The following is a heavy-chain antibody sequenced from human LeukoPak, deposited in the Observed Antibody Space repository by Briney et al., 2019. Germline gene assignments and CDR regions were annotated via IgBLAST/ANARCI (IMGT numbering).Heavy chain of an antibody. CDR3: ARARYGSGGYFFDF. J-gene: IGHJ4*02. D-gene: IGHD3-10*01. Sequence: GGSLRLSCAASGFNFNSYWMSWVRQAPGKGLECVANIKQDGSDIYFVDSVKGRFTISRDNAKNSLCLQMNSLRGEDTAVYYCARARYGSGGYFFDFWGQGTLVTVSS. CDR1: GFNFNSYW. V-gene: IGHV3-7*04. CDR2: IKQDGSDI.